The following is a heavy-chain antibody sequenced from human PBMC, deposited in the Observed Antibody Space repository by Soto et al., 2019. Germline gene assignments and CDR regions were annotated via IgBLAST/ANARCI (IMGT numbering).Heavy chain of an antibody. CDR1: GGSISSGGYY. CDR2: IYYSGST. Sequence: SETLSLTCTVSGGSISSGGYYWTWIRQHPGKGLEWIGYIYYSGSTYYNPSLKSRVTISVDTSKNQFSLKLSSVTAADTAVYYCARRGYSYGEIDYWGQGTLVTVSS. J-gene: IGHJ4*02. V-gene: IGHV4-31*03. CDR3: ARRGYSYGEIDY. D-gene: IGHD5-18*01.